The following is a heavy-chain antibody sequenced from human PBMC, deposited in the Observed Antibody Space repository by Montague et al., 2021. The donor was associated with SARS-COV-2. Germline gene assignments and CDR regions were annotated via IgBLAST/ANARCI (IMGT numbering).Heavy chain of an antibody. CDR3: AHLIRYYDIFTCIPFYY. Sequence: WLALIYSNDDKRYSPSLQSRLTITKDTSKNQVVLSLTNVDPVDTATYYCAHLIRYYDIFTCIPFYYWGQGSQVTVSS. V-gene: IGHV2-5*01. CDR2: IYSNDDK. D-gene: IGHD3-9*01. J-gene: IGHJ4*02.